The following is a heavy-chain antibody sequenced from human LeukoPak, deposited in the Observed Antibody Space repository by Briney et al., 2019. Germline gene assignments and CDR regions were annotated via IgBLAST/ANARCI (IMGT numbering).Heavy chain of an antibody. Sequence: GGSLRLSCAASGFTFSSYAMSWVRQAPGKGLEWVSAISGSGGSTYYTDSVKGRFTISRDNSKNTLYLQMNSLRAEDTAVYYCAKDTDYYDSSGYYWGQGTLVTVSS. CDR1: GFTFSSYA. J-gene: IGHJ4*02. V-gene: IGHV3-23*01. CDR3: AKDTDYYDSSGYY. CDR2: ISGSGGST. D-gene: IGHD3-22*01.